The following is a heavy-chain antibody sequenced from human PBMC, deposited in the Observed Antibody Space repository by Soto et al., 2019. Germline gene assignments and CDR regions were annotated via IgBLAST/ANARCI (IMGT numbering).Heavy chain of an antibody. J-gene: IGHJ3*02. CDR1: GFTFDDYA. CDR2: IRSKAFREAT. Sequence: GGSLRLSCAASGFTFDDYAVNWFRQAPGKGLEWVAFIRSKAFREATHFAASVKGRLTLSRDDSKSIVYLQMNRLKTDDTGLYFCATNRNYIAFGPDIWGQGTLVTVSS. V-gene: IGHV3-49*03. D-gene: IGHD1-7*01. CDR3: ATNRNYIAFGPDI.